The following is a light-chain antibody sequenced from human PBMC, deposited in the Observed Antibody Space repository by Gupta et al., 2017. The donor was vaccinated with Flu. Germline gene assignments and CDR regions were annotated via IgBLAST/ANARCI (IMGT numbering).Light chain of an antibody. J-gene: IGLJ3*02. V-gene: IGLV1-40*01. Sequence: SVLTPPPSVSGAPGQRVPISCTGSSSNIGAVYDVHWYQQLPGTAPKLLIYGNKNRPSGVPDRFSGSKSGTSASLAITGLQAEDEAVYYCQSYDTSLSGSMVFGGGTKLTVL. CDR1: SSNIGAVYD. CDR2: GNK. CDR3: QSYDTSLSGSMV.